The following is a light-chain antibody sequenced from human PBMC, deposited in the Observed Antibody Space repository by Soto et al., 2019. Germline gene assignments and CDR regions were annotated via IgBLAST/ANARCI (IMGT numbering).Light chain of an antibody. CDR1: QDINSY. CDR3: QQYNIYPLT. CDR2: AAS. V-gene: IGKV1D-16*01. J-gene: IGKJ4*01. Sequence: DVQMTQSPSSLSASVGDRVTITCRANQDINSYLAWYQQKPGNAPKSLIYAASSLQTGVPSRFSGSESGTDFTLTISNLQPEDSATYYCQQYNIYPLTFGGGTKVEIK.